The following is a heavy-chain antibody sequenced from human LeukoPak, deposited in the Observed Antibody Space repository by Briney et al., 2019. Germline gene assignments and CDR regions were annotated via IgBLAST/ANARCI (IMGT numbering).Heavy chain of an antibody. CDR3: ARNSGSYVPLRAGIDY. J-gene: IGHJ4*02. D-gene: IGHD1-26*01. CDR2: HTGIT. Sequence: HTGITTYNPSLKSRVTISVDPSKKQFSLKLSSVTAADTAVYYCARNSGSYVPLRAGIDYWGQGTLVTVSS. V-gene: IGHV4-34*01.